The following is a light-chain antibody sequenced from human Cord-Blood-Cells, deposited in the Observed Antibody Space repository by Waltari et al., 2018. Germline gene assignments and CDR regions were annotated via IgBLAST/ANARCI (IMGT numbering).Light chain of an antibody. CDR1: SSDDGGHNF. Sequence: QSALTQPPSASRSPGQSVTISCTATSSDDGGHNFLLWYQQHPANAPKLMIYEVSKRPSGVPDRFSGSKSGNTAALPVSGLQGEDEADYYCSAYAGSNNFVVFGGGTKLTFL. CDR2: EVS. V-gene: IGLV2-8*01. CDR3: SAYAGSNNFVV. J-gene: IGLJ2*01.